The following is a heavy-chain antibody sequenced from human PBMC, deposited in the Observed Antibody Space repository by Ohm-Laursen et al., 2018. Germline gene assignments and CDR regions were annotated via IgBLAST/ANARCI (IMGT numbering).Heavy chain of an antibody. D-gene: IGHD2-21*02. Sequence: SANVSCTASGYTFTNYGVSWVRQAPGQGLEWMGWISAYNGNTNYAQKVQGRVTMTTDTSTNTAYMELRSLTSDDTAVYYCARDGKRRVTEYWYFDLWGRGTLVTVSS. J-gene: IGHJ2*01. CDR1: GYTFTNYG. CDR3: ARDGKRRVTEYWYFDL. V-gene: IGHV1-18*01. CDR2: ISAYNGNT.